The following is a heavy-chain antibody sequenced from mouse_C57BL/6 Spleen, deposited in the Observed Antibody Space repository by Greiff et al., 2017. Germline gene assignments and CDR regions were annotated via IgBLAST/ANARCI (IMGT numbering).Heavy chain of an antibody. CDR2: IDPSDSET. Sequence: QVQLQQPGAELVRPGSSVKLSCKASGYTFTSYWMHWVKQRPIQGLEWIGNIDPSDSETHYNQKFKDKATLTVDTSSGTAYMQLSNLTSEDSAVCYCARGVLYYFDYWGQGTTLTVSS. CDR3: ARGVLYYFDY. V-gene: IGHV1-52*01. J-gene: IGHJ2*01. CDR1: GYTFTSYW.